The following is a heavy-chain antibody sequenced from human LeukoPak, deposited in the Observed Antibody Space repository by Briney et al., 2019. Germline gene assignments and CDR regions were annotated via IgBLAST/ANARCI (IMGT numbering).Heavy chain of an antibody. Sequence: SVKVSCKSSGGTFSSYAISWVRQAPGQGLEWMGRIIPILGIANYAQKFQGRVTITADKSTSTAYMELSSLRSEDTAVYYCARGTVDTAMARSSNAFDIWGQGTMVTVSS. V-gene: IGHV1-69*04. D-gene: IGHD5-18*01. J-gene: IGHJ3*02. CDR2: IIPILGIA. CDR3: ARGTVDTAMARSSNAFDI. CDR1: GGTFSSYA.